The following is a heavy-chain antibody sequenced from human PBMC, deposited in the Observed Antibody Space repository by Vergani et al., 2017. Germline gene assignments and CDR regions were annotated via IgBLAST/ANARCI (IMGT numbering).Heavy chain of an antibody. V-gene: IGHV5-51*03. CDR3: AKAAKVKQWLVDYYYYYMDV. J-gene: IGHJ6*03. CDR1: GYSFTSYW. Sequence: EVQLVQSGAEVKKPGESLKISCKGSGYSFTSYWIGWVRQMPGKGLEWMGIIYPGDSDTRYSPSFQGQVTISADKSISTAYLQWSSLKASDTAMYYCAKAAKVKQWLVDYYYYYMDVWGKGTTVTVSS. CDR2: IYPGDSDT. D-gene: IGHD6-19*01.